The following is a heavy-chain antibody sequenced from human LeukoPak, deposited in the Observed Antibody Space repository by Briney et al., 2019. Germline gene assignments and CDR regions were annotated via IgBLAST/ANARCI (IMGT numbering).Heavy chain of an antibody. J-gene: IGHJ5*02. CDR2: ISGSGDST. D-gene: IGHD6-13*01. Sequence: GGSLRLSCAASGFTFRSFAVSWVRQAPGKGLEWVSVISGSGDSTYYADSVKGRFTISRDNAKNSLYLQMNSLRAEDTAVYYCARDRQQQLWWFDPWGQGTLVTVSS. CDR3: ARDRQQQLWWFDP. V-gene: IGHV3-23*01. CDR1: GFTFRSFA.